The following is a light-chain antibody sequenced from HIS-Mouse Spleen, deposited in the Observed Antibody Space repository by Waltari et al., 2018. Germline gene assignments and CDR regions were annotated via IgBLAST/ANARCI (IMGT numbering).Light chain of an antibody. V-gene: IGLV2-23*01. CDR2: EGS. Sequence: QSALTQPASVSGSPGQSITISCTGTSSDVGSYNLVSWYQQHPGKAPKLMIYEGSKRPSGFSNRFLGAKSGNTASLTISGLQAEDEADYYCCSYAGSSTWVFGGGTKLTVL. CDR1: SSDVGSYNL. J-gene: IGLJ3*02. CDR3: CSYAGSSTWV.